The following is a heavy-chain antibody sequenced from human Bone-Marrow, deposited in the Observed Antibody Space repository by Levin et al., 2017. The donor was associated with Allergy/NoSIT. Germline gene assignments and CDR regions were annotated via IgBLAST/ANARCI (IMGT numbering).Heavy chain of an antibody. J-gene: IGHJ4*02. V-gene: IGHV3-33*01. CDR2: IWYDGSNK. CDR1: GFTFSSYG. D-gene: IGHD1-1*01. CDR3: ARDRAGYPGDY. Sequence: GESLKISCAASGFTFSSYGMHWVRQAPGKGLEWVAVIWYDGSNKYYADSVKGRFTISRDNSKNTLYLQMNSLRAEDTAVYYCARDRAGYPGDYWGQGTLVTVSS.